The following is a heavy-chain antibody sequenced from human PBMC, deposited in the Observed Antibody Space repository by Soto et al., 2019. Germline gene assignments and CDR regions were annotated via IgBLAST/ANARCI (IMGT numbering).Heavy chain of an antibody. Sequence: GASVNVSCKVSGYTLTELSMHWVRQAPGKGLEWMGGFDPEDGETIYAQKFQGRVTMTEDTSTDTAYMELSSLRSEDTAVYYCATDLRVSGAIFGVVYYCGQGTLVTVSS. V-gene: IGHV1-24*01. CDR1: GYTLTELS. CDR3: ATDLRVSGAIFGVVYY. D-gene: IGHD3-3*01. CDR2: FDPEDGET. J-gene: IGHJ4*02.